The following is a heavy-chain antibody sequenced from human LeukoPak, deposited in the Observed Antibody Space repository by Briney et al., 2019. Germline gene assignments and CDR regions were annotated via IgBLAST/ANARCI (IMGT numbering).Heavy chain of an antibody. CDR3: ARYYYDSSGPGISWFDP. CDR2: IYYSGST. J-gene: IGHJ5*02. V-gene: IGHV4-59*08. D-gene: IGHD3-22*01. Sequence: SETLSLTCTVSGGSTSSYYWSWIRQPPGKGLEWIGYIYYSGSTNYNPSLKSRVTISVDTSKNQFSLKLSSVTAADTAVYYCARYYYDSSGPGISWFDPWGQGTLVTVSS. CDR1: GGSTSSYY.